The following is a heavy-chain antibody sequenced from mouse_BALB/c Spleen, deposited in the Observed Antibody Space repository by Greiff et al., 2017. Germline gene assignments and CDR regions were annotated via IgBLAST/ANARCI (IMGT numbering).Heavy chain of an antibody. CDR3: ARVYYGNYVYYYAMDY. J-gene: IGHJ4*01. CDR2: IWGDGST. Sequence: QVHVKQSGPGLVAPSQSLSITCTVSGFSLTGYGVNWVRQPPGKGLEWLGMIWGDGSTDYNSALKSRLSISKDNSKSQVFLKMNSLQTDDTARYYCARVYYGNYVYYYAMDYWGQGTSVTVSS. V-gene: IGHV2-6-7*01. CDR1: GFSLTGYG. D-gene: IGHD2-1*01.